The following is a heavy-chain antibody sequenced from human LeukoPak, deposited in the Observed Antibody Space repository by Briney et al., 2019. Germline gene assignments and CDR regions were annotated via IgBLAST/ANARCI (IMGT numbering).Heavy chain of an antibody. CDR1: GYTFTTYG. V-gene: IGHV7-4-1*01. CDR3: ARVLTRGVTGLAY. CDR2: INTITGNP. D-gene: IGHD3-10*01. Sequence: ASVKVSCKASGYTFTTYGINWVRQAPGQGLEWMGWINTITGNPTYAQGFTGRFFFSLDTAVSTAYLEIGNLEADDTAVYYCARVLTRGVTGLAYWGQGTLVTVSS. J-gene: IGHJ4*02.